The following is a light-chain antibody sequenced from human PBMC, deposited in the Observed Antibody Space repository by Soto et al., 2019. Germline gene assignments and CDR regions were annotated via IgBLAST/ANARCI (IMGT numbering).Light chain of an antibody. CDR3: MEDVQAPLT. V-gene: IGKV2-28*01. CDR2: LGC. CDR1: QSLLHRNGYNH. J-gene: IGKJ4*01. Sequence: DLVMTQSPLSLPVTPGEPASISCRSSQSLLHRNGYNHLDWYLQKPGQSPQLLIYLGCNRDSGVPDRFSGSGSGTDFTLKISRVEAEDVGVYYCMEDVQAPLTCGGGTKVEIK.